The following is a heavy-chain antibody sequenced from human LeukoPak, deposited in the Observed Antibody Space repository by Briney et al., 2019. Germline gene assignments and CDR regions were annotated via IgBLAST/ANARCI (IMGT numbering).Heavy chain of an antibody. CDR1: GGSISSSNW. V-gene: IGHV4-4*02. Sequence: SGTLSLTCAVSGGSISSSNWWSWVRQPPGKGLEWIGEIYHSGSTNYNPSLKSRVTISVDKSKNQFSLKLSSVTAADTAVYYCARDGDDGFGAPGFGYWGQGTLVTVSS. D-gene: IGHD3-10*01. CDR3: ARDGDDGFGAPGFGY. CDR2: IYHSGST. J-gene: IGHJ4*02.